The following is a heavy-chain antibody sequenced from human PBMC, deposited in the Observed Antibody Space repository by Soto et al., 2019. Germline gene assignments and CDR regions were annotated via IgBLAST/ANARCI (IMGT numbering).Heavy chain of an antibody. D-gene: IGHD3-16*02. J-gene: IGHJ4*02. CDR3: AKDPGDYDYIWGSYRPSDY. Sequence: EVQLLESGGGLVQPGGSLRLSCAASGFTFSSYAMSWVRQAPGKGLEWVSAISGSGGSTYYADSVKGRFTISRDNSKNPRYLQMNSLRAEDTAVYYCAKDPGDYDYIWGSYRPSDYWGQGTLVTGSS. CDR2: ISGSGGST. V-gene: IGHV3-23*01. CDR1: GFTFSSYA.